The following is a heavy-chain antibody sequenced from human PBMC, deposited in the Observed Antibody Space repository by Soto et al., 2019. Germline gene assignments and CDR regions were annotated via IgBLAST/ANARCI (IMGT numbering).Heavy chain of an antibody. CDR1: GFTVSGKKY. CDR3: ATWHLREHASDI. Sequence: DVQLVASGGGLMQPGESLRLSCAAFGFTVSGKKYVAWVRQAPGKGLEWVSALYDLDGTYYADSVKGRFTTSSDSSRTTVYLQMNDLRPDDTAVYSCATWHLREHASDIWGQGTTVTVSS. CDR2: LYDLDGT. D-gene: IGHD3-10*01. V-gene: IGHV3-53*01. J-gene: IGHJ3*02.